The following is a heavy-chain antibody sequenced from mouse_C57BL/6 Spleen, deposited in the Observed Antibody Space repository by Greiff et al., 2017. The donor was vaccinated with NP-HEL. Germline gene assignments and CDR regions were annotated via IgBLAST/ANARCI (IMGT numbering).Heavy chain of an antibody. J-gene: IGHJ1*03. CDR2: ISDGGSYT. V-gene: IGHV5-4*01. CDR3: ARDKDYEGYFDV. D-gene: IGHD1-1*01. Sequence: DVQLVESGGGLVKPGGSLKLSCAASGFTFSSYAMSWVRQTPEKRLEWVATISDGGSYTYYPDNVKGRFTISRDNAKNNLYLQMSHLKSEDTAMYYCARDKDYEGYFDVWGTGTTVTVSS. CDR1: GFTFSSYA.